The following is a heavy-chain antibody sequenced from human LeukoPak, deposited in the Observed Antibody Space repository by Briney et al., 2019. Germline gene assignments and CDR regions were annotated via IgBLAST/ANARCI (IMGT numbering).Heavy chain of an antibody. J-gene: IGHJ4*02. V-gene: IGHV3-30*01. CDR2: ISYDGSNK. CDR3: ARDWLGVNWGYCDY. D-gene: IGHD7-27*01. CDR1: GFTFSSYA. Sequence: GRSLRLSCASSGFTFSSYAMHWVRQAPGKGLEWVAVISYDGSNKYYADSVKGRFTISRDNSKNTLYLQMNSLRAEDTAVYYCARDWLGVNWGYCDYWGQGTLVTVSS.